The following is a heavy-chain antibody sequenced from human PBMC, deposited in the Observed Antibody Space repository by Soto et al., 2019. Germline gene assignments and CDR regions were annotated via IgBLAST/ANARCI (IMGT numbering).Heavy chain of an antibody. V-gene: IGHV3-23*01. CDR3: AKATATSGGAFEI. CDR1: GFSFNTYA. CDR2: ISDSGGNT. D-gene: IGHD1-1*01. Sequence: PGGSLRLSCAASGFSFNTYAMTWVRQAPGKGLEWVSGISDSGGNTYFADSVKGRFTISRDNSKNTLYLQMNSLRAEDTAVYHCAKATATSGGAFEIYGLGTLVTVSS. J-gene: IGHJ3*02.